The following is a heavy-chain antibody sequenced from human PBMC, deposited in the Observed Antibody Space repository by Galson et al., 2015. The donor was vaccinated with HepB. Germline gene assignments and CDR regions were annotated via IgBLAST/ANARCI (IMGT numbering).Heavy chain of an antibody. CDR1: GNSFNSYA. Sequence: SCKASGNSFNSYAINWVRQAPGQGLEWMGWINTNNGNPTYAQDFAGRFVFSLDTSVSTTFLQISGLKTEDTAVYYCARDLGPMWGFLRLPFDSWGQGTLVTVSS. V-gene: IGHV7-4-1*02. CDR3: ARDLGPMWGFLRLPFDS. D-gene: IGHD2-21*01. CDR2: INTNNGNP. J-gene: IGHJ4*02.